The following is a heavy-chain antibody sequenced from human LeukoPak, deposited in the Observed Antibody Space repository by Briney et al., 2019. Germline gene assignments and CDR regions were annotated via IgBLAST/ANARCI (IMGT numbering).Heavy chain of an antibody. CDR3: ARVRDGYNDAYDI. Sequence: ASVKVSCKASGFTFTNYNMHWVRQAPGQGLEWTGIINPSGGSTNYAQNFQARVTMTRDTSTSTVYMELSSLRSEDTAVYYCARVRDGYNDAYDIWGQGQWSPSLQ. CDR1: GFTFTNYN. J-gene: IGHJ3*02. CDR2: INPSGGST. V-gene: IGHV1-46*01. D-gene: IGHD5-24*01.